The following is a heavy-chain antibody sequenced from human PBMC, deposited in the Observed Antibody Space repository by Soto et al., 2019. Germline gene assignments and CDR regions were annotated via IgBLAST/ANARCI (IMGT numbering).Heavy chain of an antibody. Sequence: SQTLSLTCVISGDSVSSNCACWNWIRQSPSRGLQWLGRIYYSSKWFHDYAASVESRMTINPDTSRNQFSLQLNYVTPEDTAVYYCARVHCSAGTCLDGLDFWGQGTTVTVSS. V-gene: IGHV6-1*01. CDR3: ARVHCSAGTCLDGLDF. CDR1: GDSVSSNCAC. CDR2: IYYSSKWFH. J-gene: IGHJ6*02. D-gene: IGHD2-15*01.